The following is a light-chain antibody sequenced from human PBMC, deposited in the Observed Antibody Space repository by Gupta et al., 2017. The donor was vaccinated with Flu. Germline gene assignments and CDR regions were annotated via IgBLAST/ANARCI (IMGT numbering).Light chain of an antibody. CDR1: RSNSVSNK. CDR2: KNN. J-gene: IGLJ3*02. V-gene: IGLV1-47*01. Sequence: RSNSVSNKVVWYHQLPGTAPKLLMYKNNHRPSGVPDRFSGSTSFTSASLAISGLRAVDDADYYCATCENSLSVNWVFGGGTKLTVL. CDR3: ATCENSLSVNWV.